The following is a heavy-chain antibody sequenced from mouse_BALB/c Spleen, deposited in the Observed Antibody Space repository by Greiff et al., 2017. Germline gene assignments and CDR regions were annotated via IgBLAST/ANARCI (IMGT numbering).Heavy chain of an antibody. V-gene: IGHV5-9-4*01. J-gene: IGHJ4*01. CDR3: ARDDGYAMDY. CDR2: ISSGGSYT. Sequence: EVMLVESGGGLVKPGGSLKLSCAASGFTFSSYAMSWVRQSPEKRLEWVAEISSGGSYTYYPDTVTGRFTISRDNAKNTLYLEMSSLRSEDTAMYYCARDDGYAMDYWGQGTSVTVSS. D-gene: IGHD2-3*01. CDR1: GFTFSSYA.